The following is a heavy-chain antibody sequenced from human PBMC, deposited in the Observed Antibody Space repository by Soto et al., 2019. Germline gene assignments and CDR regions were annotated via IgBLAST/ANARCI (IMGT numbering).Heavy chain of an antibody. Sequence: GASVKVSCKASGYTFTGYYMHWVRQAPGQGLEWMGWINPNSGGTNYAQKFQGWVTMTRDTSISTAYMELSRLRSDDTAVYYCARDGIQRPAQWLVLDNWFDPWGQGTLVTVSS. D-gene: IGHD6-19*01. CDR2: INPNSGGT. CDR3: ARDGIQRPAQWLVLDNWFDP. CDR1: GYTFTGYY. J-gene: IGHJ5*02. V-gene: IGHV1-2*04.